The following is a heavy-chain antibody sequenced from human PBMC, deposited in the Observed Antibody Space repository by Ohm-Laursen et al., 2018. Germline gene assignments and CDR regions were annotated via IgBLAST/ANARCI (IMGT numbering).Heavy chain of an antibody. CDR2: IIPISGTA. CDR3: ARRGGEWRRDGFNLDYYGMDV. CDR1: GGTFSTFA. D-gene: IGHD5-24*01. V-gene: IGHV1-69*06. Sequence: GSSVKVSCKASGGTFSTFAISWVRQAPGQGLEWMGGIIPISGTAKYAQRFQGRVTITADKSTSTAYMELSSLRSEDTAVYYCARRGGEWRRDGFNLDYYGMDVWGQGTTVAVSS. J-gene: IGHJ6*02.